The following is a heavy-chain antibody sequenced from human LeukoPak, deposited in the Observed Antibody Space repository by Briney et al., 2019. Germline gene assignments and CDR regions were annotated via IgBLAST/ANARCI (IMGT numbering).Heavy chain of an antibody. CDR1: GFTVSSNC. Sequence: GGSLRLSCAASGFTVSSNCMSWVRQAPGKGLEWVSVIYSGGSTYYADSVKGRFTISRDNSKNTLYLQMNSLRAEDTAVYYCARSRLGPYILTGYTDSDYWGQGTLVTVSS. D-gene: IGHD3-9*01. CDR3: ARSRLGPYILTGYTDSDY. J-gene: IGHJ4*02. CDR2: IYSGGST. V-gene: IGHV3-66*01.